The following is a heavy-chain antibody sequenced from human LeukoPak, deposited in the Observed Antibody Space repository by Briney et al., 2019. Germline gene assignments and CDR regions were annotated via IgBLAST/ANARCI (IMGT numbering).Heavy chain of an antibody. J-gene: IGHJ4*02. CDR2: IGSSGDTA. CDR3: LRDLNWSLDQ. CDR1: GFTFSDYG. D-gene: IGHD1-20*01. V-gene: IGHV3-23*01. Sequence: GGSLRLSCAASGFTFSDYGMSWVRQAPGRGLEWVSSIGSSGDTASYADSVKGRFTISRDNAKNTLYLQMNSLRAEDTAVYYCLRDLNWSLDQWGQGTLVTVSS.